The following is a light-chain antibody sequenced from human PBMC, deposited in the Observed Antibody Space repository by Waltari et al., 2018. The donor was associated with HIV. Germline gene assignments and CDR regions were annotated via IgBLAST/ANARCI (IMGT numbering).Light chain of an antibody. Sequence: QSVLTQPPSASGTPGQRVTISCSGGSSNIGSNSVHWYQQLPGTAPRLLLYSTHQRPSRVPDRFSGSKSGTSASLAISGLQSEDEADYYCATWDDTLNGVIFGGGTKLTVL. J-gene: IGLJ2*01. V-gene: IGLV1-44*01. CDR3: ATWDDTLNGVI. CDR1: SSNIGSNS. CDR2: STH.